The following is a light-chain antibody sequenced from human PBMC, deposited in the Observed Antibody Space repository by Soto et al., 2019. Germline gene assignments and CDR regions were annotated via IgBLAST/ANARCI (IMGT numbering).Light chain of an antibody. V-gene: IGKV1-12*01. CDR2: AAS. Sequence: DIQMTQSPSSVSASVGDTVTITCRASQDISSWVAWYQQKPGKAPKLLISAASSLQSGVPTRVSGSGSGTDFTLIISGLQPADFATYFCQQGDSFPFTFGGGTKVEIK. CDR1: QDISSW. CDR3: QQGDSFPFT. J-gene: IGKJ4*01.